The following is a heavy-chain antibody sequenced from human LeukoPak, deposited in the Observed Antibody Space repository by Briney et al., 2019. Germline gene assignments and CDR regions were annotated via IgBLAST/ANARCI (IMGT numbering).Heavy chain of an antibody. CDR3: ATVDTTMGKDC. D-gene: IGHD5-18*01. J-gene: IGHJ4*02. CDR1: GGSISSNS. CDR2: ISYTGST. Sequence: PSEPLSLTCTVSGGSISSNSWSWIRQPPGEGLEWIGYISYTGSTNYNPSLKSRVTISVDTSKNQFSLKLTSVTAADTAVYYCATVDTTMGKDCWGQGTLVTVSS. V-gene: IGHV4-59*08.